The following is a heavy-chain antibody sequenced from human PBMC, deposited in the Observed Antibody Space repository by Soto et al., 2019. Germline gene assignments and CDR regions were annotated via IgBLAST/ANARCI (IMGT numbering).Heavy chain of an antibody. V-gene: IGHV4-34*01. Sequence: PSETLSLTCAVYGGSFSGYYWSWIRQPPGKGLEWIGEINHSGSTNYNPSLKSRVTISVDTSKNQFSLKLSSVTAADTAVYYCAGRQYSSSFDYWGQGTLVTVSS. CDR2: INHSGST. J-gene: IGHJ4*02. CDR1: GGSFSGYY. D-gene: IGHD6-13*01. CDR3: AGRQYSSSFDY.